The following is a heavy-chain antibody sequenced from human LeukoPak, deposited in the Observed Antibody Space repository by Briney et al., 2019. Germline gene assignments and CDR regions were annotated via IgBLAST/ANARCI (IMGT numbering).Heavy chain of an antibody. V-gene: IGHV5-51*01. Sequence: GESLKISCKGSGYSFTSYWIGWVRQMPGKGLEWMGIICPGDSDTRYSPSFQGQVTISADKSISTAYLQWSSLKASDTAMYYCARQRWYNWNYDPYAADAFDIWGQGTMVTVSS. CDR2: ICPGDSDT. D-gene: IGHD1-7*01. J-gene: IGHJ3*02. CDR1: GYSFTSYW. CDR3: ARQRWYNWNYDPYAADAFDI.